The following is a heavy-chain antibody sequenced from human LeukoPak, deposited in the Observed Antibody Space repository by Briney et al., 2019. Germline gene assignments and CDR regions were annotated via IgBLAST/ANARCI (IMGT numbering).Heavy chain of an antibody. J-gene: IGHJ4*02. CDR3: ARDLVVAGDYYFDY. CDR2: INPNSGGT. D-gene: IGHD6-19*01. CDR1: GYTFTGYY. V-gene: IGHV1-2*02. Sequence: ASVKVSCKASGYTFTGYYMHWVRQAPGQGLEWMGWINPNSGGTNYAQKFQGRVTMTRDTSISTAYMELSRLRSDDTAVYYCARDLVVAGDYYFDYWGQGTLVTVSS.